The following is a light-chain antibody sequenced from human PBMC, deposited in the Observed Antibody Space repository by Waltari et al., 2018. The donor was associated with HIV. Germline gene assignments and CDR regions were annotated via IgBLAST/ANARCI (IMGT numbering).Light chain of an antibody. V-gene: IGLV1-40*01. CDR2: DDD. CDR3: QSYDDTVSLEV. CDR1: TSHIRGHP. Sequence: QSVLTQPPSVSGAPGQRVTISCTGSTSHIRGHPVHWFRQLPGAAPKLLIYDDDVRPSGVSDRFSGSKSDTSASLAIAGLQAEDEADYYCQSYDDTVSLEVFGGGTRLTVL. J-gene: IGLJ2*01.